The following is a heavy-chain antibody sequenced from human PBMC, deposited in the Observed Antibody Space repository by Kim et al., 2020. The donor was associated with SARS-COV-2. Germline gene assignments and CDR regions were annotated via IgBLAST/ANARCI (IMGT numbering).Heavy chain of an antibody. D-gene: IGHD6-13*01. Sequence: DYTDSVKDRCTISRDISKKTVYLQMNSLRAEDTAVYYWARIAAAGPLDYWGQGTRVTVSS. V-gene: IGHV3-66*01. J-gene: IGHJ4*02. CDR3: ARIAAAGPLDY.